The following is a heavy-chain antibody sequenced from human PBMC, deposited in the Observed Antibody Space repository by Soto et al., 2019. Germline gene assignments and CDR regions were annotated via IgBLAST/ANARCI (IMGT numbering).Heavy chain of an antibody. J-gene: IGHJ5*01. CDR2: INPNSGDT. CDR3: ARSLSTIGGRPDS. Sequence: GASVKVSCKASGYTFTGYYMHWVRQAPGQGLEWMGWINPNSGDTKYAQKFQGRVTMTRETSTRTAYMEVSRLTSDDTAVYYCARSLSTIGGRPDSWGQGTLVTVSS. V-gene: IGHV1-2*02. CDR1: GYTFTGYY. D-gene: IGHD6-6*01.